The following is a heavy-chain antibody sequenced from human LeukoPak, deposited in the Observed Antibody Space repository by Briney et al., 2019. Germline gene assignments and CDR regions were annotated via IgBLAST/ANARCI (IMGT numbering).Heavy chain of an antibody. CDR1: GFTFSSYG. D-gene: IGHD2-8*02. CDR3: AKQATGGYYPFDF. CDR2: ISYDGSNK. V-gene: IGHV3-30*18. Sequence: PGGSLRLSCAASGFTFSSYGMHWVRQAPGKGLEWVAVISYDGSNKYYADSVKGRFTISRDNSKNTLYLQMNSLRAEDTAVYFCAKQATGGYYPFDFWGQGTLVTVSS. J-gene: IGHJ4*02.